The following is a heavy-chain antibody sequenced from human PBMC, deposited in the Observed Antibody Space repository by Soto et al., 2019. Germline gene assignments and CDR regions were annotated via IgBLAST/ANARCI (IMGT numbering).Heavy chain of an antibody. V-gene: IGHV3-30-3*01. CDR2: ISYDGSNK. D-gene: IGHD2-21*02. J-gene: IGHJ6*02. CDR3: ARDRSDIYYYYDMDV. Sequence: GGPQRLPWSVAVFTISSYAIRWIVQATDKGLEWVAVISYDGSNKYYADSVKGRFTISRDNSKNTLYLQMNSLRAEDTAVYYCARDRSDIYYYYDMDVWGQGTTVTVYS. CDR1: VFTISSYA.